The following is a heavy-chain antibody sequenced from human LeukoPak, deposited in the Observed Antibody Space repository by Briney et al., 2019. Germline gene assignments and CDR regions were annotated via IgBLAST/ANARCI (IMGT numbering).Heavy chain of an antibody. CDR3: AVCKGCAKRGMLYYYYYMDV. V-gene: IGHV4-34*01. CDR1: GGSFSGYY. Sequence: SETLSLTCAVYGGSFSGYYWSWIRQPPGKGLEWIGEINHSGSTNYNPSLKSRVTISVDTSKNQFSLKLSSVTAADTAVYYCAVCKGCAKRGMLYYYYYMDVWGKGTTVTVSS. J-gene: IGHJ6*03. D-gene: IGHD3-10*02. CDR2: INHSGST.